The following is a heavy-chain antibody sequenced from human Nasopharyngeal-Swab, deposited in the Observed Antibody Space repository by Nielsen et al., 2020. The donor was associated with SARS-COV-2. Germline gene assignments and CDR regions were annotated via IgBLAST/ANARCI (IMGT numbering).Heavy chain of an antibody. CDR2: ISSYNGNT. CDR3: AGVGAAVIGDLDY. CDR1: GYTFTSYG. V-gene: IGHV1-18*01. Sequence: ASLKISCKASGYTFTSYGISWVRQAPGQGLEWMGWISSYNGNTNYAQNFQGRVTMTTDTSTSTAYMELRSLRSDDTAVYYCAGVGAAVIGDLDYWGQGTLVTVSS. D-gene: IGHD2-15*01. J-gene: IGHJ4*02.